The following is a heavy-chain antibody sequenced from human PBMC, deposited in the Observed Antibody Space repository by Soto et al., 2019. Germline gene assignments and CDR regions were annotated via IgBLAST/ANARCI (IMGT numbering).Heavy chain of an antibody. CDR2: ISGSGGST. V-gene: IGHV3-23*01. Sequence: GGSLRLTCAASGFTFSSYAMSWVRKAPGKGLEWVSAISGSGGSTYYADSVKGRFTISRDNPKNTLYLQMNSLRAEDTPVYYCANATYCIGGSCHLYYLDYWGQGTLVTVSS. CDR3: ANATYCIGGSCHLYYLDY. CDR1: GFTFSSYA. D-gene: IGHD2-15*01. J-gene: IGHJ4*02.